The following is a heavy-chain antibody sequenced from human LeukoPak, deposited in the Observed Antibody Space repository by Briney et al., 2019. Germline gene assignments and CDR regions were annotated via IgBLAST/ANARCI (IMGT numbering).Heavy chain of an antibody. V-gene: IGHV4-59*12. CDR1: GGSISSYY. CDR2: IYYSGST. CDR3: ARNTIEALDY. J-gene: IGHJ4*02. Sequence: PSETLSLTCTVSGGSISSYYWSWIRQPPGKGLEWIGYIYYSGSTNYNPSLKSRVTISVDPSKNQFSLKLSSVTAADTAVYYCARNTIEALDYWGQGTLVTVSS.